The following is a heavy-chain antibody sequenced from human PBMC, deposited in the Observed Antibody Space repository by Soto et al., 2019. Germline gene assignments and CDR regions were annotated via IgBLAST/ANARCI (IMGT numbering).Heavy chain of an antibody. Sequence: QLQLQESGSGLVKPSQTLSLNCAVSGGSMNNGGYSWSWIRQPPGKGLEWIGYIYHSGSTYYNPSLKSRVTISVDRSKDQFALKLSSVTAADTAVYYCARWYDKTGYCDGGTCRFYDYGMDVWGQGTTVTVAS. V-gene: IGHV4-30-2*01. J-gene: IGHJ6*02. CDR3: ARWYDKTGYCDGGTCRFYDYGMDV. D-gene: IGHD2-15*01. CDR1: GGSMNNGGYS. CDR2: IYHSGST.